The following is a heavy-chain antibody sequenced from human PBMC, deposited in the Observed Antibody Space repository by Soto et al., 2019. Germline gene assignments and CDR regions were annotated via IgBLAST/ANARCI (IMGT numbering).Heavy chain of an antibody. V-gene: IGHV4-31*03. CDR2: IYYSGST. CDR1: GGSISSVGYY. CDR3: ARDSPPYGDYRTGHGMDV. D-gene: IGHD4-17*01. J-gene: IGHJ6*02. Sequence: QVQLQESGPGLVKPSQTLSLTCTVSGGSISSVGYYWSWIRQHPGKGLEWIGYIYYSGSTYYNPSLKSRVTISVDKSKNQFSLKLSSVTAADPAVYYCARDSPPYGDYRTGHGMDVWGQVPTVTVCS.